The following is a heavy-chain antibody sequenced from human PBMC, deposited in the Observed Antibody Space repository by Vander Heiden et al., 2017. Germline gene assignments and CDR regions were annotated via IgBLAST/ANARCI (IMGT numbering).Heavy chain of an antibody. V-gene: IGHV3-48*02. J-gene: IGHJ6*02. CDR1: GFNFISYT. D-gene: IGHD5-12*01. CDR2: ISIGSHSI. CDR3: ARYLEGYRDV. Sequence: EVEMVQSGGVFAQPGASLILCCEVSGFNFISYTSNWVRHAPGKGLEWVAYISIGSHSIFYADSVKGRFTISRDNDKNSLYLEMNSLTHEDSAVYFCARYLEGYRDVWGQGTTVTVSS.